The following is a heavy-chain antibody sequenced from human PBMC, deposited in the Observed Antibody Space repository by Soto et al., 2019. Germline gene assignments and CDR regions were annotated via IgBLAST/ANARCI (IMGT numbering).Heavy chain of an antibody. Sequence: QVQLVESGGGVVQPGMSLRLSCAASGFTFSSYAIHWVRQAPGKGLEWLAVISYDENNKFYADSVKGRFIISRDNSKNTLYLQVNSLRAEDTAVYYCARDWIPGSGSKWATNLFDPWGQGTLVTVSS. CDR1: GFTFSSYA. CDR3: ARDWIPGSGSKWATNLFDP. CDR2: ISYDENNK. J-gene: IGHJ5*02. V-gene: IGHV3-30-3*01. D-gene: IGHD3-10*01.